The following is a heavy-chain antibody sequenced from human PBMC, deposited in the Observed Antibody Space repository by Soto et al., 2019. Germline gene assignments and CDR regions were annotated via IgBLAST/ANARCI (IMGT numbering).Heavy chain of an antibody. CDR3: GRGWWEREEYVMDV. V-gene: IGHV4-59*08. Sequence: SETLSLTCTVSGGSISSYYWSWIRQPPGKELQYIGYIYYSESTNYNPSLKSRVTISDDTSTNQFSLTLSSVTAADTAVYYCGRGWWEREEYVMDVSGQGTTVTVPS. D-gene: IGHD1-26*01. J-gene: IGHJ6*02. CDR2: IYYSEST. CDR1: GGSISSYY.